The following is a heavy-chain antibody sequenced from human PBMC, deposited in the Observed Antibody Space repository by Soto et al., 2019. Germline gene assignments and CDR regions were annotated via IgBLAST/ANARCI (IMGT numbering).Heavy chain of an antibody. Sequence: GGSLRLSCTASGFTFGDYAMSWVRQAPGKGLEWVGFIRSKAYGGTTEYAASVKGRFIISRDDSKSIAYLQMNSLKTEDTAVYYCTRGLYYFDHWGQGTLVTVSS. CDR1: GFTFGDYA. J-gene: IGHJ4*02. V-gene: IGHV3-49*04. CDR3: TRGLYYFDH. CDR2: IRSKAYGGTT.